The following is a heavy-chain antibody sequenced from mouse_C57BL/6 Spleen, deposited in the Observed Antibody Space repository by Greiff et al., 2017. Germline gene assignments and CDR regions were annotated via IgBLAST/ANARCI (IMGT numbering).Heavy chain of an antibody. CDR3: TTVDYGSSYGAMDY. D-gene: IGHD1-1*01. J-gene: IGHJ4*01. CDR2: IDTENGDT. V-gene: IGHV14-4*01. CDR1: GFNIKDDY. Sequence: EVQLQQSGAELVRPGASVKLSCTASGFNIKDDYMHWVKQRPEQGLGWIGWIDTENGDTASAPKFQGKATITADTSSNTAYLQLSSLTSEDTAVYYCTTVDYGSSYGAMDYWGQGTSVTVSS.